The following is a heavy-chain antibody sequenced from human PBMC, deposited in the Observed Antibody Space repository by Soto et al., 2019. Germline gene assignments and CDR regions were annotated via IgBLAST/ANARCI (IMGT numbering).Heavy chain of an antibody. J-gene: IGHJ4*02. V-gene: IGHV1-2*02. D-gene: IGHD3-9*01. CDR1: GYTFTAYY. CDR2: INPNSGGT. Sequence: ASVKVSCKASGYTFTAYYIHWVRQAPGQGLEWMGWINPNSGGTNYAQRFQGRVAMTRDTSISTAYMEVSRLRSDDTAVYYCARLTVPLDIPVLPPTSFDFCGQGALVAVSS. CDR3: ARLTVPLDIPVLPPTSFDF.